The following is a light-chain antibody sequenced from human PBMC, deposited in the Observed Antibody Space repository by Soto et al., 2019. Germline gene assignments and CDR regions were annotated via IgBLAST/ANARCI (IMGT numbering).Light chain of an antibody. V-gene: IGKV1-27*01. CDR2: AAS. CDR1: QGISNY. Sequence: DIQMTQSPSSLSASVGDRITITCRASQGISNYLAWYQQKPGTVPKLLISAASTLQTGVPSRFSGSGSGTDFTLTISRLEPEDFAVYYCQQYGSSPPLTFGGGTKWIS. CDR3: QQYGSSPPLT. J-gene: IGKJ4*01.